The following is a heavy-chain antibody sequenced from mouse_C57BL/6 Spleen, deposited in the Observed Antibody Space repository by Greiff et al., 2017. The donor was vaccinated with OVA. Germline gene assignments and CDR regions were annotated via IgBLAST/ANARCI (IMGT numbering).Heavy chain of an antibody. CDR2: IDPETGGT. J-gene: IGHJ3*01. CDR1: GYTFTDYE. CDR3: TDGNWAY. V-gene: IGHV1-15*01. D-gene: IGHD2-1*01. Sequence: VQVVESGAELVRPGASVTLSCKASGYTFTDYEMHWVKQTPVHGLEWIGAIDPETGGTAYNQKFKGKAILTADKSSSTAYMELRSLTSEDSAVYYCTDGNWAYWGQGTLVTVSA.